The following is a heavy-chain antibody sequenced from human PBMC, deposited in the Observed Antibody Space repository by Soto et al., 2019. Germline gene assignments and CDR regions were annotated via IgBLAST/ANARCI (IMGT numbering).Heavy chain of an antibody. CDR3: VRNNHGAGNYYYAMDV. J-gene: IGHJ6*02. CDR2: ISTSNGDT. CDR1: GYSFISHG. Sequence: QAELVQSGSEVKKPGASVKVSCKASGYSFISHGITWVRQAPGQGLVWMGWISTSNGDTDIAQRFQGGVAMTIDTCARTVYLEVRRLRSDDSAVYYCVRNNHGAGNYYYAMDVWDQVTTVTV. V-gene: IGHV1-18*01. D-gene: IGHD3-10*01.